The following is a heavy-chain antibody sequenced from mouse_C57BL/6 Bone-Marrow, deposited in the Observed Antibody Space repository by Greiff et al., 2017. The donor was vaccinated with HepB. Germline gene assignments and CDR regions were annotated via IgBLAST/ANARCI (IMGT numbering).Heavy chain of an antibody. Sequence: EVKVVESGEGLVKPGGSLKLSCAASGFTFSSYAMSWVRQTPEKRLEWVAYISSGGDYIYYADTVKGRFTISRDNARNTLYLQMSSLKSEDTAMYYCTRGFYYYGSSYYFDYWGQGTTLTVSS. CDR1: GFTFSSYA. D-gene: IGHD1-1*01. J-gene: IGHJ2*01. CDR2: ISSGGDYI. V-gene: IGHV5-9-1*02. CDR3: TRGFYYYGSSYYFDY.